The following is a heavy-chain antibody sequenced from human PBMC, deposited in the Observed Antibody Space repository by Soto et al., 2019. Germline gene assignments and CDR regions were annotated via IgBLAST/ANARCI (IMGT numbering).Heavy chain of an antibody. J-gene: IGHJ6*02. CDR3: ARCGLDYGMDV. D-gene: IGHD3-16*01. Sequence: QVQLQESGPGLVKPSETLSLTCTVSGGSISSDYWCWIRQPAGQGLEWIGRFYPSGNINYNPSLRSRRTMSGDTSRNQFSVNLTSVTAADTAVYYCARCGLDYGMDVWGQGTTVTVSS. V-gene: IGHV4-4*07. CDR2: FYPSGNI. CDR1: GGSISSDY.